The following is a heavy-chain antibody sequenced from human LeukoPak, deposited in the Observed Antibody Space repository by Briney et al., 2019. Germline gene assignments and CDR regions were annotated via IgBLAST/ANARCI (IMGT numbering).Heavy chain of an antibody. Sequence: PGGSLRLSCAASGFTFSGYEMNWVRQAPGKGLEWVSYISSSGSTIYYADSVKGRFTISRDNAKNSLYLQMNSLRAEDTAVYYCARVSLAVYYYYGMDVWGKGTTVTVSS. CDR1: GFTFSGYE. V-gene: IGHV3-48*03. CDR3: ARVSLAVYYYYGMDV. CDR2: ISSSGSTI. J-gene: IGHJ6*04. D-gene: IGHD6-19*01.